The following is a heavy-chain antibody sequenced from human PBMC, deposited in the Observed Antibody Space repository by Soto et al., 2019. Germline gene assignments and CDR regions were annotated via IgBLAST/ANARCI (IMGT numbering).Heavy chain of an antibody. Sequence: GGSLRLSCAASDFDFSSYGIHWVRQAPGKGLEWVAASSYDGRETFYAVSAKGRFPVSKEMSKNTAFLQMNALRHEDTAVYYCARESEDLTSNFDYWGQGTLVTVSS. CDR3: ARESEDLTSNFDY. V-gene: IGHV3-30*03. CDR2: SSYDGRET. J-gene: IGHJ4*02. CDR1: DFDFSSYG.